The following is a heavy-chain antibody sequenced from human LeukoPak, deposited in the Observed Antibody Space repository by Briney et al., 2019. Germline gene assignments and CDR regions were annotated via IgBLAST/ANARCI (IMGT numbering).Heavy chain of an antibody. V-gene: IGHV1-18*01. CDR1: GGTFSSYA. CDR2: INTYNGDT. CDR3: ARGGSSWSAEYFQH. D-gene: IGHD6-13*01. Sequence: ASVKVSCKASGGTFSSYAINWVRQAPGQGLEWMGWINTYNGDTKFPQKFQDRVTMTSDTSTSTAYMELRSLRSDDTAVYFCARGGSSWSAEYFQHWGQGTLVTVSS. J-gene: IGHJ1*01.